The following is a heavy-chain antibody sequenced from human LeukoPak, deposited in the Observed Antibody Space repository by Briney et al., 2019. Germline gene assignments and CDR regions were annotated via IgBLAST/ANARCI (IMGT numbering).Heavy chain of an antibody. Sequence: GASVKVSCKTSGFTFTGYYIYWVRQAPGQGLEWMGWINPNTGGTNYAQKFQARVTTTRDTSISTAYMELSRLTSDDTAVYYCARDWGRAAAPGWGQGTLVTVSS. D-gene: IGHD6-13*01. CDR3: ARDWGRAAAPG. J-gene: IGHJ3*01. V-gene: IGHV1-2*02. CDR2: INPNTGGT. CDR1: GFTFTGYY.